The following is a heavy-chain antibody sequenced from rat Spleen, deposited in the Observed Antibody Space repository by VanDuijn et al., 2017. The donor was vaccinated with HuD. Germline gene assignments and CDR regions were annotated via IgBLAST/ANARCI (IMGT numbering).Heavy chain of an antibody. V-gene: IGHV5-25*01. CDR2: ISSGGGGT. CDR3: AREAGIPFHYFDY. J-gene: IGHJ2*01. CDR1: GFTFSNSY. Sequence: EVQLVESDGGLVQPGRSLKFSCAASGFTFSNSYMAWVRQAPKKGLEWVATISSGGGGTYYPDSVKGRFTISRDSAKSTLYLQMDSLRSEDTATYYCAREAGIPFHYFDYWGQGVMVTVSS. D-gene: IGHD1-4*01.